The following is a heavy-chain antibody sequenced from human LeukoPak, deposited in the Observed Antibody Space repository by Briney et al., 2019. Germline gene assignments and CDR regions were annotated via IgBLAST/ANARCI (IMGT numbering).Heavy chain of an antibody. Sequence: GGSLRLSCAASGFTFSSYWMSWVRQAPGKGLEWVANIKQDGSEKYYVDSVKGRFTISRDNAENSLHLQMNSLRAEDTAVYYCARYHIVVVPAAILPWFDPWGQGTLVTVSS. CDR1: GFTFSSYW. V-gene: IGHV3-7*01. J-gene: IGHJ5*02. CDR2: IKQDGSEK. D-gene: IGHD2-2*02. CDR3: ARYHIVVVPAAILPWFDP.